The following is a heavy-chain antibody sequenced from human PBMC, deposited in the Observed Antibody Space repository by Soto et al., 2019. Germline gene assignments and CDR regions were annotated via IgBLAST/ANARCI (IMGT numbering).Heavy chain of an antibody. D-gene: IGHD1-26*01. J-gene: IGHJ6*03. V-gene: IGHV3-15*07. Sequence: GGSLRLSCAASGFKFSSYSMNWVRQAPGKGLEWVGRIKSKTDGGTTDYAAPVKGRFTISRDDSKNTLYLQMNSLKTEDTAVYYCTAGAAVGHYYYMDVWGKGTTVTVSS. CDR2: IKSKTDGGTT. CDR1: GFKFSSYS. CDR3: TAGAAVGHYYYMDV.